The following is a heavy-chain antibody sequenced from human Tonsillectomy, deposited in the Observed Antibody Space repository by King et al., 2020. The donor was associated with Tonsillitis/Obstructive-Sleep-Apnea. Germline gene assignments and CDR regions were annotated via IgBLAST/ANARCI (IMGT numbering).Heavy chain of an antibody. CDR1: GFTFSSYA. V-gene: IGHV3-30*04. CDR3: ARDVAYCSSTSCYLPYD. D-gene: IGHD2-2*01. Sequence: VQLVESGGGVVQPGRSLRLSCAASGFTFSSYAVHWVRQAPGKGLEWVAVISYDGSNRYYADSVKGRFTISRDNSKKTLYLQMNSLRAEYTAVYFGARDVAYCSSTSCYLPYDWGQGTLVTVSS. J-gene: IGHJ4*02. CDR2: ISYDGSNR.